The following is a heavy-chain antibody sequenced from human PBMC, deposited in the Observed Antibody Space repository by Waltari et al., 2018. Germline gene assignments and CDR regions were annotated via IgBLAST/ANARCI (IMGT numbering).Heavy chain of an antibody. D-gene: IGHD3-10*01. CDR2: TTDSGVTT. J-gene: IGHJ4*02. CDR1: GCTMNNTA. CDR3: ARGLGELLPFDF. Sequence: EVQLLESGGGLVQAGEALRISCAASGCTMNNTAISWVRQAPGKGLEWVSSTTDSGVTTYYADFVKGRSIISTYNSRNTVYLEMNTVRVEDTALYFCARGLGELLPFDFWGQGTMVTVSS. V-gene: IGHV3-23*01.